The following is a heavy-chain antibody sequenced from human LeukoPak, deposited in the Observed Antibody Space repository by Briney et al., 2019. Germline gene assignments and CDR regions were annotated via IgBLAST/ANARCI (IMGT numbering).Heavy chain of an antibody. J-gene: IGHJ4*02. D-gene: IGHD3-9*01. CDR1: GYTFTGYY. V-gene: IGHV1-2*02. CDR3: ARESVGTFDRLLFVPDY. CDR2: INPNSGGT. Sequence: GASVKVSCKASGYTFTGYYMHWVRQAPGQGLEWMGWINPNSGGTNYAQKFQGRVTMTRDTSISTAYMGLSRLRSDDTAVYYCARESVGTFDRLLFVPDYWGEKTLVTVSS.